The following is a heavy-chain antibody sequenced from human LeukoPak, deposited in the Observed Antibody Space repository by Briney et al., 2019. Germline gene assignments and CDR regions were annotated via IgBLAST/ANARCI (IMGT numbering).Heavy chain of an antibody. CDR2: IYHSGSA. CDR1: GYSSSSGYY. Sequence: PSETLSLTGVVSGYSSSSGYYWGWIRQPPGKGLEWIANIYHSGSAYYNPSLKSRVTTSLDTSTNQFSLNLTSVTAADTAVYYCARWLPAAGYSFDYWGQGTLVTVSS. J-gene: IGHJ4*02. V-gene: IGHV4-38-2*01. CDR3: ARWLPAAGYSFDY. D-gene: IGHD6-13*01.